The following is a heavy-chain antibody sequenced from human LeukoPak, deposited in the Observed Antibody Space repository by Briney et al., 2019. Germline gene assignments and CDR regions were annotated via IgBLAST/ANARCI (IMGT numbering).Heavy chain of an antibody. CDR2: IYYSGNT. V-gene: IGHV4-31*03. J-gene: IGHJ5*02. CDR3: ATDGRYCSSINCQGWFDP. Sequence: SETLSLTCTVSGGSISSGGYCWNWIRQHPGKGLEWIGSIYYSGNTYYNPSLKSRVTISVDTSKNQFSLKLSSVTAADTAVYYCATDGRYCSSINCQGWFDPWGQGTLVTVSS. D-gene: IGHD2-2*01. CDR1: GGSISSGGYC.